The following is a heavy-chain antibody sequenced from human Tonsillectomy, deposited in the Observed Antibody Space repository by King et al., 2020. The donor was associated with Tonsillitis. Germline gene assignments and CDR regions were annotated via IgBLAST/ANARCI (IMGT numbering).Heavy chain of an antibody. CDR2: IIPIFGTA. CDR3: ATRPPGIQPLFDY. CDR1: GGSFSSYA. Sequence: QLVQSGAEVKKPGSSVKVSCKASGGSFSSYAISWVRQAPGQGLEWMGGIIPIFGTAIYAQKFQGRVTITADEATSTAYRELSSLRSEDTAVYYCATRPPGIQPLFDYWGQGTLVTVSS. V-gene: IGHV1-69*01. D-gene: IGHD3-10*01. J-gene: IGHJ4*02.